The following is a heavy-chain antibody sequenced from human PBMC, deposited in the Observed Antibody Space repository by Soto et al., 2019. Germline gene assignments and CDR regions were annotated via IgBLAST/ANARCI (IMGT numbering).Heavy chain of an antibody. CDR1: GFTFSSYG. J-gene: IGHJ3*02. V-gene: IGHV3-30*18. CDR2: ISYDGSNK. Sequence: QVQLVESGGGVVQPGRSLRLSCAASGFTFSSYGMHWVRQAPGKGLEWVAVISYDGSNKYYADSVKGRFTISRDNSKNTLYQQMNSLRAEDTAVYYCAKSGGIWGQGTMVTVSS. D-gene: IGHD1-26*01. CDR3: AKSGGI.